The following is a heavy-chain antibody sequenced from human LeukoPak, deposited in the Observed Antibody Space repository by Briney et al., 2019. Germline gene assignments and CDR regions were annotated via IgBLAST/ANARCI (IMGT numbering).Heavy chain of an antibody. Sequence: GGSLRLSCAASGFTFSSYAMSCGREAPGEGGGWVSAISGSGGSAYYADSVKGQATIYRDSSKNTMYLQMNRLRVEDKAVYAYDTAGSTSYDYYYYGMDDWGQGTTVTVSS. CDR2: ISGSGGSA. J-gene: IGHJ6*02. V-gene: IGHV3-23*01. CDR1: GFTFSSYA. D-gene: IGHD2/OR15-2a*01. CDR3: DTAGSTSYDYYYYGMDD.